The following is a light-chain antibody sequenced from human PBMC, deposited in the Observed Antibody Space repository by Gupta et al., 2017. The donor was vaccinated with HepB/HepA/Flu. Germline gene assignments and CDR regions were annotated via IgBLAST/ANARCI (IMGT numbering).Light chain of an antibody. CDR3: HQSYSTPPT. J-gene: IGKJ2*01. V-gene: IGKV1-39*01. CDR1: QSISSY. CDR2: VAS. Sequence: DIEMSQSACSLSASVGDRVTITCRASQSISSYLNWYQQKPGTAPKVLISVASTLQSGVPSRFSGSRSGTDFTLTLSRLQPEDFATYYCHQSYSTPPTFGQGTKLE.